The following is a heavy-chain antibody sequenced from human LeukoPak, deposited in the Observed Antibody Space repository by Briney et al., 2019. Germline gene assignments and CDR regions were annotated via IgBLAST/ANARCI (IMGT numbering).Heavy chain of an antibody. CDR1: GFTFSSYS. D-gene: IGHD1-14*01. CDR2: ISSSSSTI. J-gene: IGHJ4*02. V-gene: IGHV3-48*02. Sequence: EGSLRLSCAVSGFTFSSYSMNWVRQAPGEGLEWLSYISSSSSTIFYADSVKGRFTISRDNAKNSLYLQMNSLRDEDTAVYFCARDKGTYHNKYYFDYWGQGTLVTVSS. CDR3: ARDKGTYHNKYYFDY.